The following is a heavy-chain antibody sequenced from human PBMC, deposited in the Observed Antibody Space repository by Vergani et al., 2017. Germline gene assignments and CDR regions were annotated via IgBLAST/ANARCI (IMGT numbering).Heavy chain of an antibody. D-gene: IGHD6-6*01. Sequence: QVQLVESGGGLVKPGGSLRLSCAASGFTFSDYYMSWIRQAPGKGLEWVSYISSSSSYTNYADSVKGRFTISRDNAKNSLYLQMNSLRAADTAVYYCARAVEDRLSSSSNWFDPWGQGTLVTVSS. CDR1: GFTFSDYY. CDR3: ARAVEDRLSSSSNWFDP. CDR2: ISSSSSYT. V-gene: IGHV3-11*05. J-gene: IGHJ5*02.